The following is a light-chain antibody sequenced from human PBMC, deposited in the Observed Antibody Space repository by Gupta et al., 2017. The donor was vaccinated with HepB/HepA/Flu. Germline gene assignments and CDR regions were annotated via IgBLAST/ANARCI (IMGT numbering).Light chain of an antibody. Sequence: DIQLTQSPSFLSASVGDRVTIACRASQVIHSYLAWYQQKPGKGPELLIYAASTLQSGVSSRFSGGGSGTEFTLTISSLQPEDFATYYCQQLNSYPRTFGGGTKVEIK. CDR1: QVIHSY. V-gene: IGKV1-9*01. CDR2: AAS. J-gene: IGKJ4*01. CDR3: QQLNSYPRT.